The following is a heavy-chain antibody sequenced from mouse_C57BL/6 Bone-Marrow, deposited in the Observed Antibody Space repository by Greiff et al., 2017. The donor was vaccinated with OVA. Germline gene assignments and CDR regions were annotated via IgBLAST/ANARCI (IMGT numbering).Heavy chain of an antibody. V-gene: IGHV1-55*01. D-gene: IGHD1-1*01. J-gene: IGHJ1*03. Sequence: QVQLQQPGAELVKPGASVKMSCKASGYTFTSYWITWVKQRPGQGLEWIGDIYPGSGSTNYNEKFKSKATLTVDTSSSTAYMQLSSLTSEDSAVYYCARGYGSSHYWYFDVWGTGTTVTVSS. CDR1: GYTFTSYW. CDR3: ARGYGSSHYWYFDV. CDR2: IYPGSGST.